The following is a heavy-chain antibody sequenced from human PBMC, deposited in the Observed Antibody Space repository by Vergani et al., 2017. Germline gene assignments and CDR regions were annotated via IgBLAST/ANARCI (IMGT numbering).Heavy chain of an antibody. CDR3: VRGRGLCAGGRCYTEGWDY. D-gene: IGHD2-2*02. J-gene: IGHJ4*02. Sequence: DVHLAESGGGFFQPGGSLRLSCSASGFSFNSYWMHWVRQVPGKGLLWVSRIKSDGSITAYADSVKGRFTISRDNAQNTLYLQVRSLRLEDTGVYHCVRGRGLCAGGRCYTEGWDYWGQGTPVTVSS. CDR2: IKSDGSIT. CDR1: GFSFNSYW. V-gene: IGHV3-74*03.